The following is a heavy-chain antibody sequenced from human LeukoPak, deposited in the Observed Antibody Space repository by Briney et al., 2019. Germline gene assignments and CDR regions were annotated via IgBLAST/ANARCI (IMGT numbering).Heavy chain of an antibody. D-gene: IGHD3-10*01. CDR2: ISSSSSYR. CDR3: ARGGIRYYYGSGSYYRPYYYYYMDV. Sequence: GGSLRLSCAASGFTFSSYSMNWVRQAPGKGLEWVSSISSSSSYRYYADSVKGRFTISRDNAKNSLYLQMNSLRAEDTAVYYCARGGIRYYYGSGSYYRPYYYYYMDVWGKGTTVTVSS. J-gene: IGHJ6*03. CDR1: GFTFSSYS. V-gene: IGHV3-21*01.